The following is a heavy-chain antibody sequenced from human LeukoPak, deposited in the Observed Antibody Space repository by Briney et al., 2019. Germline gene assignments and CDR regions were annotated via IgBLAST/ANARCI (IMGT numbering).Heavy chain of an antibody. V-gene: IGHV3-21*01. CDR3: ARDSGLAVANDDFDY. Sequence: GGSLRLSCAASGFTFSSYSMNWVRQAPGKGLEWVSSISSSSSYIYYADSVKGRFTISRDNAKNSLYLQMNSLRAEDTAVYYCARDSGLAVANDDFDYWGQGTLVTVSS. D-gene: IGHD6-19*01. CDR1: GFTFSSYS. J-gene: IGHJ4*02. CDR2: ISSSSSYI.